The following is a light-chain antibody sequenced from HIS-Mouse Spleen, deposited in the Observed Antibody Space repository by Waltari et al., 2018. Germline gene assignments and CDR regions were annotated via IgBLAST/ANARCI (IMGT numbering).Light chain of an antibody. CDR3: QQLNSYPLFT. V-gene: IGKV1-9*01. CDR2: AAS. CDR1: QGISSY. Sequence: DIQLTQSPSFLSASVGDRVTITCRASQGISSYLAWYKQTPGKAPKLLIYAASTLQSGVPSRFSGSGSGTEFTLTISSLQPEDFATYYCQQLNSYPLFTFGPGTKVDIK. J-gene: IGKJ3*01.